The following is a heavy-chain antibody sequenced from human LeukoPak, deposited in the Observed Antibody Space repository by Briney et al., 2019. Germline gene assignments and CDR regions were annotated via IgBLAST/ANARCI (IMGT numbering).Heavy chain of an antibody. CDR3: ARALWFGEFGFDY. CDR2: IYYSGST. D-gene: IGHD3-10*01. Sequence: SETLSLTCTVSGYSISSGYYWGWIRQPPGKGLEWIGYIYYSGSTNYNPSLKSRVTISVDTSKNQFSLKLTSVTAADTAVYYCARALWFGEFGFDYWGQGTLVTVSS. J-gene: IGHJ4*02. V-gene: IGHV4-61*01. CDR1: GYSISSGYY.